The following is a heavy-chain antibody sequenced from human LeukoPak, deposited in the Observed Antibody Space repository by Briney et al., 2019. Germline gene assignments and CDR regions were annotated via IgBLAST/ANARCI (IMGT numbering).Heavy chain of an antibody. D-gene: IGHD3-22*01. J-gene: IGHJ1*01. CDR2: ISSSSKTI. V-gene: IGHV3-48*02. CDR3: ASDHSHHYDRSGFYWRYFRQ. CDR1: GFTFRNYT. Sequence: QPGGSLRLSCSASGFTFRNYTMNWVRQAPGKGLEWLSYISSSSKTIYYADSVRGRLTISRDNAKNTLYLQMNGLREEDTAVYYCASDHSHHYDRSGFYWRYFRQWGQGTLVTVSS.